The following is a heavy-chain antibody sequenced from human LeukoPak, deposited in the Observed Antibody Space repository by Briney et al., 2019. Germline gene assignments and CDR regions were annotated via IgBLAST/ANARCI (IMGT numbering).Heavy chain of an antibody. J-gene: IGHJ4*02. Sequence: SETLSLTCTVSGGSISTSNYYWGWIRQPPGKGLEWIGSIYYSGSTYYNPSLKSRVTISVDTSKNQFSLKLSSVTAADTAVYYCARNTYYYGSGSYYNPFDYWGQGTLVTVSS. V-gene: IGHV4-39*01. D-gene: IGHD3-10*01. CDR2: IYYSGST. CDR3: ARNTYYYGSGSYYNPFDY. CDR1: GGSISTSNYY.